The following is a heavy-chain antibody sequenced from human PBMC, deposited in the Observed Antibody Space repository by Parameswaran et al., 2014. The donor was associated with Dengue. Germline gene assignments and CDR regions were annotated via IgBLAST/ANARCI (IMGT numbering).Heavy chain of an antibody. J-gene: IGHJ6*02. V-gene: IGHV5-51*01. CDR2: IYPADSDT. Sequence: VRQAPGKGLEWMGIIYPADSDTRYSPSFQGQVTISADKSISTAYLQWSSLKASDTGMYYCARRPLGYCSGGSCFSPYGMDVWGQGTTVTVSS. CDR3: ARRPLGYCSGGSCFSPYGMDV. D-gene: IGHD2-15*01.